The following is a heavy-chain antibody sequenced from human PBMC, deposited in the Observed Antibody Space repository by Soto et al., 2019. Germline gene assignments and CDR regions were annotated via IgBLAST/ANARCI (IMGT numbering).Heavy chain of an antibody. CDR1: GGSISSYY. CDR3: AIGNDRYYYYYMDV. V-gene: IGHV4-59*08. CDR2: IYYSGIT. Sequence: PSETLSLTCTVSGGSISSYYWSWIRQPPGKGLEWIGYIYYSGITNYNPSLKSRVTISLDTSKNQFSLKLSSVTAADTAVYYCAIGNDRYYYYYMDVWGKGTTVTVSS. D-gene: IGHD1-1*01. J-gene: IGHJ6*03.